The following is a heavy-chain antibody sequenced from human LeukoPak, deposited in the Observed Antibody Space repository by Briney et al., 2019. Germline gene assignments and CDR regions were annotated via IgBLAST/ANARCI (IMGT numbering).Heavy chain of an antibody. CDR3: AAPNYGGNSGAPFDY. V-gene: IGHV1-58*01. D-gene: IGHD4-23*01. CDR2: IVVGSGNT. CDR1: GSTFTSSA. J-gene: IGHJ4*02. Sequence: SVKVSCKASGSTFTSSAVQWVRQARGQRLEWIGWIVVGSGNTNYAQKFQERVTITRDMSTSTAYMELSSLRSEDTAVYYCAAPNYGGNSGAPFDYWGQGTLVTVSS.